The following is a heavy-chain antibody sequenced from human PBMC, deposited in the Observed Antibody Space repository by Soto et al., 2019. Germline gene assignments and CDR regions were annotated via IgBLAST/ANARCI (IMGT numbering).Heavy chain of an antibody. CDR1: GGTFSSYT. CDR2: IIPILGIA. J-gene: IGHJ4*02. Sequence: GASVKVSCKASGGTFSSYTISWVRQAPGQGLEWMGRIIPILGIANYAQKFQGRVTITADKSTSTAYMELSSLRSEDTAVYYCARSVQYCSSTSCHQYYFDYWGQGTLVTVSS. CDR3: ARSVQYCSSTSCHQYYFDY. D-gene: IGHD2-2*01. V-gene: IGHV1-69*02.